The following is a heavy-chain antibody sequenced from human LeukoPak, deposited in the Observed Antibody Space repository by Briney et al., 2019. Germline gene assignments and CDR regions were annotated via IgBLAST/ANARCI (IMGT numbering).Heavy chain of an antibody. CDR3: ARAQWELPRDPYYFDY. J-gene: IGHJ4*02. V-gene: IGHV4-34*01. CDR2: INHSGST. D-gene: IGHD1-26*01. CDR1: GGSFSGYY. Sequence: SETLSLTCAVYGGSFSGYYRSWIRQPPGKGLEWIGEINHSGSTNYNPSLKSRVTISVDTSKNQFSLKLSSVTAADTAVYYCARAQWELPRDPYYFDYWGQGTLVTVSS.